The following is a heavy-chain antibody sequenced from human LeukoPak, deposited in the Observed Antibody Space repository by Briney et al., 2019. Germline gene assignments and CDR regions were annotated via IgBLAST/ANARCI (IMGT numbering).Heavy chain of an antibody. Sequence: PGGSLRLSCAASGFTFSNYAMTWARQAPGKGLEWVSSISSTSSYIYFADSMKGRFTISRDNAKNSLFLQMNSLRAGDTAVYYCARGHTWFPKSFDYWGQGALVTVSS. CDR2: ISSTSSYI. J-gene: IGHJ4*02. CDR3: ARGHTWFPKSFDY. CDR1: GFTFSNYA. D-gene: IGHD3-10*01. V-gene: IGHV3-21*01.